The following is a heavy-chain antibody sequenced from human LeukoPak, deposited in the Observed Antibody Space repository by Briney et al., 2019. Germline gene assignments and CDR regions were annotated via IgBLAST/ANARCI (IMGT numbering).Heavy chain of an antibody. V-gene: IGHV1-69*13. CDR2: LIPIFALA. D-gene: IGHD2-2*01. Sequence: SVKVSCKASGGTFSTHAISWVRQAPGQGLEWMGGLIPIFALANYAQKFQGRLTITADESTNTAYLELSSLRFEDTAVYYCARAECSTTNCHTRIRNYYMDVWGTGTPVTVSS. CDR3: ARAECSTTNCHTRIRNYYMDV. J-gene: IGHJ6*03. CDR1: GGTFSTHA.